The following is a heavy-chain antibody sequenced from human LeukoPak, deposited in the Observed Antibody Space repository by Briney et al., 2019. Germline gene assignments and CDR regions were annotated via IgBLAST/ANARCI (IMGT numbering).Heavy chain of an antibody. V-gene: IGHV4-61*02. Sequence: SQTLSLTCTVFGGSISSGRYYGSWIRQPAGKGLEWIARIYTRGSTNYNPSLKSRVTISVDTSKNHFSLKLSSVTAADTAVYYCAREHRTGPSFDYWGQGTLVTVSS. J-gene: IGHJ4*02. CDR3: AREHRTGPSFDY. D-gene: IGHD1-14*01. CDR1: GGSISSGRYY. CDR2: IYTRGST.